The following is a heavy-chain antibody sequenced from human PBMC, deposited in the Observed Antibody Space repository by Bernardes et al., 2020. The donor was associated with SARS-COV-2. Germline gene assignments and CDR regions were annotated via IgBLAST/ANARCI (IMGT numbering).Heavy chain of an antibody. CDR2: ISYDGSNK. V-gene: IGHV3-30*04. Sequence: GGSLRLSCAASGFTFSSYAMHWVRQAPGKGLEWVAVISYDGSNKYYADSVKGRFTISRDNSKNTLYLQMNSLRAEDTAVYYCARGRIESSIAARRCYYMDVWGKGTTVTVTS. J-gene: IGHJ6*03. D-gene: IGHD6-6*01. CDR1: GFTFSSYA. CDR3: ARGRIESSIAARRCYYMDV.